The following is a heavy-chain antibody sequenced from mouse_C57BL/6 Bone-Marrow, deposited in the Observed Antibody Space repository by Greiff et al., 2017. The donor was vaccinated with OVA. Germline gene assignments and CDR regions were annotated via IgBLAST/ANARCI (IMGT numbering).Heavy chain of an antibody. V-gene: IGHV1-64*01. D-gene: IGHD2-3*01. CDR2: IHPNSGST. J-gene: IGHJ1*03. CDR1: GYTFTSYW. CDR3: EGGYFPWYFDV. Sequence: VQLQQPGAELVKPGASVKLSCKAPGYTFTSYWMHWVKQRPGQGLEWIGMIHPNSGSTNYNEKFKSKATLTVDKSSSTAYMQLSSLTSEDSAVYYCEGGYFPWYFDVWGTGTTVTVSS.